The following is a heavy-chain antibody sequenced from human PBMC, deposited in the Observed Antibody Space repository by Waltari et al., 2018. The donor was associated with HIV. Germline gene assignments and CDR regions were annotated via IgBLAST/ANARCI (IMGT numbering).Heavy chain of an antibody. D-gene: IGHD4-17*01. CDR1: GFPFDKFA. CDR3: AKTVPTVTSIFEGFDV. Sequence: QLLESGGGLVQPGGSLRLSCVASGFPFDKFAMDRVRQAPGQGLEWLSSISGSGGNKFYADSVKGRISISRENSKNTVYLQINSLRVDDTAIYYCAKTVPTVTSIFEGFDVWGQGATVTVSS. J-gene: IGHJ3*01. V-gene: IGHV3-23*01. CDR2: ISGSGGNK.